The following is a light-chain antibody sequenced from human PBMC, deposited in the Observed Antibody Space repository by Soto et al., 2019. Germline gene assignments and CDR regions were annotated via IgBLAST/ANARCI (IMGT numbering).Light chain of an antibody. J-gene: IGKJ5*01. CDR1: QDINNF. V-gene: IGKV1-16*01. CDR2: AAS. Sequence: DIQMTQAPSSLSASVGDSVTITCRASQDINNFLAWFQQKPGKAPKSLIFAASSLHSGVPSRFSGSGSGKDFTLTISSLQAEDFGTYYCQHYDGYPQTFGQGTRLEIK. CDR3: QHYDGYPQT.